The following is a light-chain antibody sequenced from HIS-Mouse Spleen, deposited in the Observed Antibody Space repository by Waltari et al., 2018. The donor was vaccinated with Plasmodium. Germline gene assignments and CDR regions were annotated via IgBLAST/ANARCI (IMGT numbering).Light chain of an antibody. CDR3: QQYNNWSFT. Sequence: EIVMTQSPATLSVSPGERATLSCRARQSVSSNLAWYQQKPGQAPRFLIYGASTRATGIPARFSGSGSGTEFTLTISSLQSEDFAVYYCQQYNNWSFTFGPGTKVDIK. CDR1: QSVSSN. CDR2: GAS. J-gene: IGKJ3*01. V-gene: IGKV3-15*01.